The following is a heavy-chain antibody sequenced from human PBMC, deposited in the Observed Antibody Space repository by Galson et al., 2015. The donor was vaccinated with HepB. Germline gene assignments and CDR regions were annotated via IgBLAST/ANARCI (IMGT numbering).Heavy chain of an antibody. CDR3: ARDPAARVLAVGDNWFDS. Sequence: SLRLSCAASGFTFSSHWMRWVRQAPGQGLVWVSRINRDGSGTAYADSVKGRFTISRDNAKNTVYLQMNSLRAEDTALYFCARDPAARVLAVGDNWFDSWGQGIMVTVSS. J-gene: IGHJ5*01. CDR1: GFTFSSHW. D-gene: IGHD2-15*01. V-gene: IGHV3-74*01. CDR2: INRDGSGT.